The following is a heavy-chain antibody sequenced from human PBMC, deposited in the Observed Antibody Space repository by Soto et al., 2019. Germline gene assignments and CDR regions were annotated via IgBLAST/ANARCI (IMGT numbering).Heavy chain of an antibody. J-gene: IGHJ3*02. CDR1: GGSVSSGSYY. CDR3: ARDNVRIGAFDT. Sequence: SETLSLTCPLSGGSVSSGSYYWSWIRQPPGKGLEWIGYIYYSGSTNYNPSLKSRITLPVDRSKNQSSLQLSSVAAVETAVYYCARDNVRIGAFDTWGQGTIVT. D-gene: IGHD2-15*01. CDR2: IYYSGST. V-gene: IGHV4-61*01.